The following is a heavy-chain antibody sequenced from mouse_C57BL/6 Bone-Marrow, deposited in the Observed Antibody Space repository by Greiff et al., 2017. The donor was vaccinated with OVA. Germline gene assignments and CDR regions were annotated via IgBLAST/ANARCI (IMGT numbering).Heavy chain of an antibody. Sequence: VQLQQSGAELVRPGTSVKVSCKASGYDFTNYLIEWVKQRPGQGLEWIGVINPGSGGTNYNEKFKGKATLTADKSSSTAYMQLSSLTSEDSAVYFCARGGAGSDYFDYWGQGTTLTVSS. V-gene: IGHV1-54*01. D-gene: IGHD3-3*01. CDR2: INPGSGGT. J-gene: IGHJ2*01. CDR3: ARGGAGSDYFDY. CDR1: GYDFTNYL.